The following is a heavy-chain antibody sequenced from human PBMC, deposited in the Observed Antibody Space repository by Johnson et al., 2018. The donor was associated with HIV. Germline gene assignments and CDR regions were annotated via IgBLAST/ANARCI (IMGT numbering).Heavy chain of an antibody. J-gene: IGHJ3*02. Sequence: VQLVESGGGVVRPGGSLRLSCAASGFTFDDYGMSWVRQVPGKGLEWVSGINWNGGGTGYVDSVKGRFTISRDNAKNSLYMEMNSLRAEDTALYYCARQHDYDSSGQGGGLDSWGQGTMVTVSS. CDR1: GFTFDDYG. V-gene: IGHV3-20*04. CDR3: ARQHDYDSSGQGGGLDS. D-gene: IGHD3-22*01. CDR2: INWNGGGT.